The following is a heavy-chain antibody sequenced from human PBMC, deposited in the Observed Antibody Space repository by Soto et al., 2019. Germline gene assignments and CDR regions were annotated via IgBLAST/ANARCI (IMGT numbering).Heavy chain of an antibody. V-gene: IGHV1-18*01. Sequence: QVQLVQSGAEVKEPGASVKVSCKTSGYTFTSRGIYWVRQAPGQGLEWMGWISPYNGNTNYVQSLQGRVTLTTDTPTSTAYMELRNLRSDDTAVYYCGIEAGDSDWYFDLWGRGTPVTVSS. CDR2: ISPYNGNT. D-gene: IGHD3-10*01. CDR1: GYTFTSRG. J-gene: IGHJ2*01. CDR3: GIEAGDSDWYFDL.